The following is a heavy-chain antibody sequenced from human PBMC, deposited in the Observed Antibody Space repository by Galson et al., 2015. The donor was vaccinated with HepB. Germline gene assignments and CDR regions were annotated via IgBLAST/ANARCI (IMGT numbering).Heavy chain of an antibody. Sequence: QSGAEVKKPGESLKISCHGSGYTFTTYWIAWVRQMPGKGLEWMGIIYPADSDTRYSSSFRGQVTISVDTSISTAFLQWTSLRASDTAIYYCASPGDAYNYRGFEYWGQGTVVTVSS. D-gene: IGHD5-24*01. V-gene: IGHV5-51*01. CDR1: GYTFTTYW. J-gene: IGHJ4*02. CDR2: IYPADSDT. CDR3: ASPGDAYNYRGFEY.